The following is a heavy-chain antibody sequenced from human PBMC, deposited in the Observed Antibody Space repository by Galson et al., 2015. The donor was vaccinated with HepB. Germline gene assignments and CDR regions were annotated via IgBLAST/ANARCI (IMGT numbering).Heavy chain of an antibody. V-gene: IGHV3-30*18. CDR3: AKHSYGFDY. CDR1: GFTFSSYG. Sequence: SLRLSCAASGFTFSSYGMRWVRQAPGKGLEWVAVISYDGSNKYYADSVKGRFTISRDNSKNTLYLQMNSLRAEDTAVYYCAKHSYGFDYWGQGTLVTVSS. J-gene: IGHJ4*02. CDR2: ISYDGSNK. D-gene: IGHD5-18*01.